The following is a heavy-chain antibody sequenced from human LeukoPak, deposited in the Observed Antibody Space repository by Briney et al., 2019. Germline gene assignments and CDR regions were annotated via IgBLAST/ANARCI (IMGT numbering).Heavy chain of an antibody. V-gene: IGHV3-48*03. CDR1: GFSFSNYE. CDR3: AELGITMIGGV. D-gene: IGHD3-10*02. Sequence: PGGSLRLSCAASGFSFSNYEMNWVRQAPGKGLEWVSYISSSGSTIYYADSVKGRFTISRDNAKNSLYLQMNSLRAEDTAVYYCAELGITMIGGVWGKGTTVTISS. CDR2: ISSSGSTI. J-gene: IGHJ6*04.